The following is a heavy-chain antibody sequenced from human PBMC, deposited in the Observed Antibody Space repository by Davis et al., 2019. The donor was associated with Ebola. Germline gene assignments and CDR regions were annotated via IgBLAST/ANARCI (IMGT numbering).Heavy chain of an antibody. CDR1: GDSITSRTFY. CDR3: ASRSSTSCYCLDY. J-gene: IGHJ4*02. V-gene: IGHV4-39*07. D-gene: IGHD2-2*01. CDR2: INHSGST. Sequence: SETLSLTCSVSGDSITSRTFYWGWIRQPPGKGLEWIGEINHSGSTNYNPSLKSRVTISVDTSKNQFSLKLSSVTAADTAVYYCASRSSTSCYCLDYWGQGTLVTVSS.